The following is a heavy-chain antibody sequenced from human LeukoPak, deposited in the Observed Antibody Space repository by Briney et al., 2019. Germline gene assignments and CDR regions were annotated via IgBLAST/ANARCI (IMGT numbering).Heavy chain of an antibody. V-gene: IGHV3-30*02. J-gene: IGHJ6*03. D-gene: IGHD2-8*01. Sequence: HSGGSLRLSCAASGFTFSSYWMSWVRQAPGKGLEWVAYIQYDGSNEQYAHSVKGRFRISRDSSKNILYLQMNSLRAEDTAVYYCAKDRCSNGIGCYYYYMDVWGKGTTVTISS. CDR2: IQYDGSNE. CDR1: GFTFSSYW. CDR3: AKDRCSNGIGCYYYYMDV.